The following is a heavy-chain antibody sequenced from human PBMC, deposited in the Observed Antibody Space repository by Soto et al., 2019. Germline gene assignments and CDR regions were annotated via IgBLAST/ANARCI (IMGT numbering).Heavy chain of an antibody. Sequence: SDTLSLTCTVSGGSISIYYWSWIRQPPGKGLEWIGYIYYSGSTNYNPSLKSRVTISVDTSKNQFSLKLSSVTAADTAVYYCARDGSQGYIWGQGTMVTVSS. CDR2: IYYSGST. V-gene: IGHV4-59*01. J-gene: IGHJ3*02. CDR3: ARDGSQGYI. D-gene: IGHD3-10*01. CDR1: GGSISIYY.